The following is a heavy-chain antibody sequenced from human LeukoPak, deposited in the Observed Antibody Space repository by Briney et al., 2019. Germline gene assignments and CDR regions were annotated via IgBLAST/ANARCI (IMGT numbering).Heavy chain of an antibody. D-gene: IGHD6-13*01. V-gene: IGHV5-51*01. CDR2: IYPGDSDT. Sequence: GESLKISCKGSGYSFTSYWIGWVRQMPGKGLEWMGIIYPGDSDTRYSPSFQGQVTISADKSISTAYLQWSSLKASDTATYYCARQRSRNRYYYYYMDVWGKGTTVTVSS. CDR1: GYSFTSYW. CDR3: ARQRSRNRYYYYYMDV. J-gene: IGHJ6*03.